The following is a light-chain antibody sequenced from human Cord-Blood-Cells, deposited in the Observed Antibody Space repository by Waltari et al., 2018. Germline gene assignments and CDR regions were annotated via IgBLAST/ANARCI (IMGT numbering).Light chain of an antibody. CDR3: QQSYSTLRT. J-gene: IGKJ1*01. CDR1: QSISSY. CDR2: ASS. Sequence: DIQMTQSPSSLSASVGDRVTITCRASQSISSYINWYQQKPGKAPKLLIYASSSLQSGVPASFSGSGSETDFTLTSSSLQPEDFATYYCQQSYSTLRTFGQGTKVEIK. V-gene: IGKV1-39*01.